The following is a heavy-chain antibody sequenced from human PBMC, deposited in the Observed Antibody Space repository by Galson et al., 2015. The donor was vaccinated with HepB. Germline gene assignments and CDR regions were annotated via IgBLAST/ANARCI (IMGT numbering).Heavy chain of an antibody. CDR2: IYPADSDT. CDR1: GYSFPSYW. V-gene: IGHV5-51*01. Sequence: QSGAEVKKPGESLKISCKASGYSFPSYWIGWVRQKPGKGLEWMGSIYPADSDTRYSPSFQGQVTISADKAINTVYLQWSGLKASDSAIHYCARRDFDFWGRDPTHDDALDLWGQGTMVTVSS. J-gene: IGHJ3*01. CDR3: ARRDFDFWGRDPTHDDALDL. D-gene: IGHD3-3*01.